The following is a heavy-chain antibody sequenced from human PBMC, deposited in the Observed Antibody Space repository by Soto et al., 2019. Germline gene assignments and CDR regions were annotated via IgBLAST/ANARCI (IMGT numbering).Heavy chain of an antibody. J-gene: IGHJ5*02. Sequence: QVQLQESGPGLVKPSQTLSLTCTVSGGSISSGGYYWSWIRQHPGKGLEWIGYIYYSGSTYYNPSLKSRVTISVDTSKNQFSLKLSSVTXAXTAXXXXARRSYYGDDKNWFDPWGQGTLVTVSS. V-gene: IGHV4-31*03. CDR1: GGSISSGGYY. CDR3: ARRSYYGDDKNWFDP. CDR2: IYYSGST. D-gene: IGHD4-17*01.